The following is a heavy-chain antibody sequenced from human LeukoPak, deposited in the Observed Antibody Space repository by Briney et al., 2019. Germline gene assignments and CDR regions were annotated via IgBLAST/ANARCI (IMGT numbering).Heavy chain of an antibody. CDR3: ARGGSSWYKSGAFDI. CDR2: IYYSGST. CDR1: GGPISSYY. J-gene: IGHJ3*02. D-gene: IGHD6-13*01. Sequence: PSETLSLTCTVSGGPISSYYWSWIRQPPGKGLEWIGYIYYSGSTNYNPSLKSRVTISVDASKNQFSLKLSSVTAADTAVYYCARGGSSWYKSGAFDIWGQGTMVTVSS. V-gene: IGHV4-59*01.